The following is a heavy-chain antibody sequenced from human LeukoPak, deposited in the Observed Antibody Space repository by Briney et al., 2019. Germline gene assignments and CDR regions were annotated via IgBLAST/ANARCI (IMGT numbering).Heavy chain of an antibody. J-gene: IGHJ4*02. CDR1: GGSISSYY. Sequence: SETLSLTCTVSGGSISSYYWSWIRQPPGKGLEWIGYIYYSGSTNYNPSLKSRVTISVDTSKNQFSLKLSSVTAADTAVYYCARGGLQLWYKPSYFDYWAREPWSPSPQ. V-gene: IGHV4-59*01. D-gene: IGHD5-18*01. CDR2: IYYSGST. CDR3: ARGGLQLWYKPSYFDY.